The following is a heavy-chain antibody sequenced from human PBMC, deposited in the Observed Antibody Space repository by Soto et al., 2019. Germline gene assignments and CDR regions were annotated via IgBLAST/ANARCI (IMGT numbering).Heavy chain of an antibody. D-gene: IGHD3-22*01. CDR2: ISDSGGST. CDR1: GFTFSSYD. J-gene: IGHJ4*02. Sequence: GGSLRLSCAASGFTFSSYDMSWVRQAPGKGLEWVSGISDSGGSTNYADSVKGRFTISRDNSKNTLYLQVNSLRAEDTAVYYCARVSVENYYDSSGPQNYWGQGTLVTSPQ. CDR3: ARVSVENYYDSSGPQNY. V-gene: IGHV3-23*01.